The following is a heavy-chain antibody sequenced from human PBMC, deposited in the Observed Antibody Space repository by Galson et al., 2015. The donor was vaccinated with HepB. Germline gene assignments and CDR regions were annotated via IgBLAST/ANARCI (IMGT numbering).Heavy chain of an antibody. V-gene: IGHV3-21*01. D-gene: IGHD3-9*01. J-gene: IGHJ4*02. CDR1: GFTFSSYS. CDR2: ISSSSSYI. CDR3: ARGYFDWLTHFDY. Sequence: SLRLSCAASGFTFSSYSMNWVRQAPGKGLEWVSSISSSSSYIYYADSVKGRFTISRDNAKNSLYLQMNSLRAEDTAVYYYARGYFDWLTHFDYWGQGTLVTVSS.